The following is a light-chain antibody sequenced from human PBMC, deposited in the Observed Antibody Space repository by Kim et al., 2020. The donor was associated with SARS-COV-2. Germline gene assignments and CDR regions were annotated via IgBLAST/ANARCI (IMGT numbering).Light chain of an antibody. Sequence: STRSESVGDRVTLTCRASQSVSRWLAWYQQKPGKGLKLVSYDGSKVRSGVTLRCSGSGSGTEFTLTVSGLQPDDFAIYYCQHRQTFGQGTKVDIK. CDR3: QHRQT. V-gene: IGKV1-5*01. CDR2: DGS. CDR1: QSVSRW. J-gene: IGKJ1*01.